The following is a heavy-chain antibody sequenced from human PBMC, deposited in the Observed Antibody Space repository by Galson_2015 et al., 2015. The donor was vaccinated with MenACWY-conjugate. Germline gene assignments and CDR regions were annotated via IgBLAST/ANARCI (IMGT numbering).Heavy chain of an antibody. Sequence: SLRLSCAASGFSFSSYSMNWVRQAPGKGLEWVSYISESSSTIVYADSVKGRFTISRDNAKNSLYLQMNSLRAEDTAVYYCASRDSSSWYRQYFQRWGQGTLVTVSS. D-gene: IGHD6-13*01. CDR1: GFSFSSYS. J-gene: IGHJ1*01. CDR2: ISESSSTI. CDR3: ASRDSSSWYRQYFQR. V-gene: IGHV3-48*01.